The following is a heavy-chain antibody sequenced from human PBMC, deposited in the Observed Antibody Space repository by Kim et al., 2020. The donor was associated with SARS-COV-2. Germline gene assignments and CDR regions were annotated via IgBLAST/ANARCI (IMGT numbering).Heavy chain of an antibody. J-gene: IGHJ6*02. Sequence: SETLSLTCTVSGGSISSGGYYWSWIRQHPGKGLEWIGHIYYSGSTYYNPSLKSRVTISVDTSKNQFSLKLSSVTAADTAVYHCARYGDHSSGYKIYYYYGMDVWGQGTTVTVSS. CDR2: IYYSGST. CDR1: GGSISSGGYY. V-gene: IGHV4-31*03. CDR3: ARYGDHSSGYKIYYYYGMDV. D-gene: IGHD3-22*01.